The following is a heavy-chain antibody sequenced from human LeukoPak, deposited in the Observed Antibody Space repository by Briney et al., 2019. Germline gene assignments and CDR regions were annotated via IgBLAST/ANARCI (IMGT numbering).Heavy chain of an antibody. CDR1: GYSFTSFW. CDR3: ARLIRRGWGGATFDY. J-gene: IGHJ4*02. Sequence: GESLKISCKGSGYSFTSFWIGWVRQMPGKGLEWMGRIDPIDSYTNYSPSFQGHVTISADKSISTAYLQWSSLKASDTAMYYCARLIRRGWGGATFDYWGQGTLVTVSS. V-gene: IGHV5-10-1*01. D-gene: IGHD1-26*01. CDR2: IDPIDSYT.